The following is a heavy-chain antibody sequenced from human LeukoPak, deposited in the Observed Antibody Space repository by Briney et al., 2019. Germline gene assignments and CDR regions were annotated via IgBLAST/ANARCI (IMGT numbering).Heavy chain of an antibody. J-gene: IGHJ6*03. D-gene: IGHD2/OR15-2a*01. CDR3: ARVLSDYYYYMDV. CDR1: GGSISSYY. Sequence: PSETLSLTCTVSGGSISSYYWSWIRQPPGKGLEWIGYIYYSGSTNYNPSLKSRVTISVDTSKNQFSLKLSSVTAADTAVYYCARVLSDYYYYMDVWGKGTTVTVSS. CDR2: IYYSGST. V-gene: IGHV4-59*01.